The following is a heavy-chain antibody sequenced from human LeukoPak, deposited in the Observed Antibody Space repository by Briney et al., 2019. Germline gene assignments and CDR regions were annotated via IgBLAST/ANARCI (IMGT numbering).Heavy chain of an antibody. D-gene: IGHD6-13*01. CDR1: GFTFSSYS. J-gene: IGHJ3*02. V-gene: IGHV3-21*01. CDR2: ISSSSSYI. CDR3: AREWVTTAAAEDAFDI. Sequence: GGSLRLSCAASGFTFSSYSMNWVRQAPGKGLEWVSSISSSSSYIYYADSVKGRLTISRDNAKNSLYLQMNSLRAEDTAVYYCAREWVTTAAAEDAFDIWGQGTMVTVSS.